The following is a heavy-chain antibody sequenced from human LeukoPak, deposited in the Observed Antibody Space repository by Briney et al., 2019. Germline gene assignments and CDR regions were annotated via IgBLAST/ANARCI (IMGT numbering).Heavy chain of an antibody. Sequence: LEWIGYIYYSGTTNYNPSLKSRVTISVDTSKNQFSLKLSSVTAADTAVYYCASSFGEYFQHWGQGTLVTVSS. D-gene: IGHD3-10*01. V-gene: IGHV4-59*01. CDR2: IYYSGTT. CDR3: ASSFGEYFQH. J-gene: IGHJ1*01.